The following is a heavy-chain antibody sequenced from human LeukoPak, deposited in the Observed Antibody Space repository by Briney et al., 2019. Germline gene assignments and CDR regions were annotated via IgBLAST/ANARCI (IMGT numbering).Heavy chain of an antibody. V-gene: IGHV4-34*01. D-gene: IGHD5-24*01. CDR2: INHSGST. Sequence: PSETLSLTCAVYGGSFSGYYWSWIRQPPGKGLEWIGEINHSGSTNYNPSLKSRVTISVDTSKNQFSLKLSSVTAADTAVYYCARRSFGYTETHRGPNFFDFWGQGTLVTVSS. CDR1: GGSFSGYY. CDR3: ARRSFGYTETHRGPNFFDF. J-gene: IGHJ4*02.